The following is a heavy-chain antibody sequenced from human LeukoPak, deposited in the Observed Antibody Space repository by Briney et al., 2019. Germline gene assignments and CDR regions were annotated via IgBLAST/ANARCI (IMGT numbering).Heavy chain of an antibody. V-gene: IGHV4-39*01. J-gene: IGHJ4*02. Sequence: PSETLSLTCTVSGGSISSSSYYWGWIRQPPGKGLEWIGSIYYSGSTYYNSSLKSRVTISVDTSKNQFSLKLSSVTAADTAVYYCASKVVTDLSGVFDYWGQGTLVTVSS. D-gene: IGHD2-21*02. CDR3: ASKVVTDLSGVFDY. CDR1: GGSISSSSYY. CDR2: IYYSGST.